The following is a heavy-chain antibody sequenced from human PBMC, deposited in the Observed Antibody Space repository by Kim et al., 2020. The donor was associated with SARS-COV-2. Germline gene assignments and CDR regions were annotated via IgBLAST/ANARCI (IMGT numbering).Heavy chain of an antibody. Sequence: GGSLRLSCTVSGFNFNSYSMNWVRQAPGKGLEWVSYISSSSTTVYYAGSVRGRFTISRDNAKNSLFLQMNSLRDDDTAVYYCARCPLSMTMVRGMITTTLFDYYNMDAWSQVTTVTVSS. CDR1: GFNFNSYS. D-gene: IGHD3-10*01. V-gene: IGHV3-48*02. CDR3: ARCPLSMTMVRGMITTTLFDYYNMDA. CDR2: ISSSSTTV. J-gene: IGHJ6*02.